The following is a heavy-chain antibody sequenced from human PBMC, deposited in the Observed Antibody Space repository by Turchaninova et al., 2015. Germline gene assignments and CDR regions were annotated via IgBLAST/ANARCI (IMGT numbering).Heavy chain of an antibody. CDR1: GGSISSYY. CDR2: IYYSGST. CDR3: ARSWGYDYDFEEWFDP. V-gene: IGHV4-59*08. J-gene: IGHJ5*02. D-gene: IGHD3-16*01. Sequence: QVQLQESGPGLVNPSETLSLTCTRSGGSISSYYWSWHRQPPGKGLEWIGYIYYSGSTNYNPSLKSRVTISVDTSKNQFSLKLSSVTAADTAVYYCARSWGYDYDFEEWFDPWGQGTLVTVSS.